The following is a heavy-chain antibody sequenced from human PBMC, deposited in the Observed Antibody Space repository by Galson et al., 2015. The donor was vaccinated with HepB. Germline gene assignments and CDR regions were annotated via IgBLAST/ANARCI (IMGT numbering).Heavy chain of an antibody. CDR3: AKRPASLVTFDY. CDR1: GGIFDNHA. V-gene: IGHV3-23*01. Sequence: PLRLPCAVSGGIFDNHAMSWARQAPGKGLEWVSTISGNGRSDYYADSLKGRFTISRDNSKNTLFLQVNTLRLEDTAVYYCAKRPASLVTFDYWGQGTLVTVSS. CDR2: ISGNGRSD. D-gene: IGHD4-11*01. J-gene: IGHJ4*02.